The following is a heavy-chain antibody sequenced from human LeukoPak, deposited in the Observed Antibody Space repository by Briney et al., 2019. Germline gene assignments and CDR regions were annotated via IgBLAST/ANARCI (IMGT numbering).Heavy chain of an antibody. CDR1: GFTFDSYA. D-gene: IGHD4-23*01. Sequence: GGSLRLSCAASGFTFDSYAMTWVRQAPGKGLEWVSSISTSGDNTEYADSVKGRFSISRDNSKNTLYLQMNSLRAEDTAVYYCAKVERNSDWGQGTLVTVSS. J-gene: IGHJ4*02. V-gene: IGHV3-23*01. CDR2: ISTSGDNT. CDR3: AKVERNSD.